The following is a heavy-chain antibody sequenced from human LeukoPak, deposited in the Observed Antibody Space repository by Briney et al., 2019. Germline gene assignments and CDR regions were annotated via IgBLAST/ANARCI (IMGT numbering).Heavy chain of an antibody. Sequence: GGSLRLSCAASGFTFSSKYMSWVRQAPGKGLEWVAVMSHDGGIEKYADSVKGRFTISRDNSKKTLYLQMNSLRSDDAAVYYCARAKIIHSITHMDVWGQGTTVTVSS. CDR1: GFTFSSKY. CDR3: ARAKIIHSITHMDV. V-gene: IGHV3-30*03. CDR2: MSHDGGIE. D-gene: IGHD2/OR15-2a*01. J-gene: IGHJ6*02.